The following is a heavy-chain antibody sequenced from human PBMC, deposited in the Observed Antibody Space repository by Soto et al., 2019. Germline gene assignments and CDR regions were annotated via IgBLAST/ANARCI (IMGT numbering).Heavy chain of an antibody. V-gene: IGHV5-10-1*01. J-gene: IGHJ6*02. Sequence: HGESLKISCYGSGYSFTTYLITWVRQMPVKGLEWMGRIDPSDSYTNYSPSFQGHVTISADKSISTAYLQWSSLKASDTAMYYCARAGRLWLGEFPNFYYYAMYVWGQGTKVTVSS. D-gene: IGHD3-10*01. CDR2: IDPSDSYT. CDR3: ARAGRLWLGEFPNFYYYAMYV. CDR1: GYSFTTYL.